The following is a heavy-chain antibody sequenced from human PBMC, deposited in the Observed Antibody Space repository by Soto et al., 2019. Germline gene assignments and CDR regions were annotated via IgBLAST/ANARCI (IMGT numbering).Heavy chain of an antibody. Sequence: SVKVSCKASGFTFTSSAVQWVRQARGQRLEWIGWIVVGSGNTNYAQKFQERVTITRDMSTSTAYMELSSLRAEDTAVYYCAREEDIVVVPAAPSPAFDIWGQGTMVTVSS. CDR3: AREEDIVVVPAAPSPAFDI. D-gene: IGHD2-2*01. CDR2: IVVGSGNT. J-gene: IGHJ3*02. V-gene: IGHV1-58*01. CDR1: GFTFTSSA.